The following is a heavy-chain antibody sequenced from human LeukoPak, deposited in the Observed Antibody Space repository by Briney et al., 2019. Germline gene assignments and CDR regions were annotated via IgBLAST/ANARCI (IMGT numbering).Heavy chain of an antibody. J-gene: IGHJ4*02. CDR2: ISYDGSNK. CDR3: ANQGGYSPPDY. Sequence: PGRSLRLSCAASGFIFSSYGMHWVRQAPGKGLEWVAVISYDGSNKYHADSVKGRFTISRDNSKNTLYLQMNSLRAEDTAVYYCANQGGYSPPDYWGQGTLVTVSS. CDR1: GFIFSSYG. D-gene: IGHD4-11*01. V-gene: IGHV3-30*18.